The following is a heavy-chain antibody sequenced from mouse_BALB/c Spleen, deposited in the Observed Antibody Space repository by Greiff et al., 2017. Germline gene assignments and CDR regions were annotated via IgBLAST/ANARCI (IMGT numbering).Heavy chain of an antibody. CDR3: ARREDDDY. CDR1: GFTFSSYA. J-gene: IGHJ2*01. Sequence: EVKLVESGGGLVKPGGSLKLSCAASGFTFSSYAMSWVRQTPEKRLEWVASISSGGSTYYPDSVKGRFTISRDNARNILYLQMSSLRSEDTAMYYCARREDDDYWGQGTTLTVSS. V-gene: IGHV5-6-5*01. CDR2: ISSGGST.